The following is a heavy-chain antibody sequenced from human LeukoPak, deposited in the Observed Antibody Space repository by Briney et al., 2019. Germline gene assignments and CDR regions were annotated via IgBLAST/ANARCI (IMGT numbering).Heavy chain of an antibody. J-gene: IGHJ4*02. CDR3: ARIVGATWIDY. Sequence: GGSLRLSCAASGFTSSYFAMHWVRQAPGKGLEWVAFTSYDGSNQFYADSVKGRFTISRDNSKNTLFLQMNSLRAEDTAVYYCARIVGATWIDYWGQGTLVTVSS. V-gene: IGHV3-30-3*01. CDR2: TSYDGSNQ. CDR1: GFTSSYFA. D-gene: IGHD1-26*01.